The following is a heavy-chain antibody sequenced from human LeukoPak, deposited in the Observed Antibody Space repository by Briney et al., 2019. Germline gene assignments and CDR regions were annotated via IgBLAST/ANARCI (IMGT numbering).Heavy chain of an antibody. CDR2: IYYSGSS. Sequence: SETLSLTCTVSGGSISGYHWSWIRQPPGKGLEWLGYIYYSGSSNYNPSLKSRVTISADTSKNQFSLKLSSVTAADTAVYYCARDGGYYDFVNWFDPWGQGTLVTVSS. D-gene: IGHD3-3*01. V-gene: IGHV4-59*01. CDR1: GGSISGYH. J-gene: IGHJ5*02. CDR3: ARDGGYYDFVNWFDP.